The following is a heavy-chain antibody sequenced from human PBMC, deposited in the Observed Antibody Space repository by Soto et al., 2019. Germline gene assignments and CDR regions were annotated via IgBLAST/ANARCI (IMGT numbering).Heavy chain of an antibody. J-gene: IGHJ4*02. Sequence: QITLKESGPTLVKPTQTLTLTCSFSGFSLSTSGVGVGWIRQPPGKALEWLALIYWDDDKRYSPSLERRLTITSDTSKNQVVLTMTNINPVDTATYYCARRRRAAGGYYFDYWGQGALITVSS. D-gene: IGHD6-13*01. CDR2: IYWDDDK. CDR1: GFSLSTSGVG. V-gene: IGHV2-5*02. CDR3: ARRRRAAGGYYFDY.